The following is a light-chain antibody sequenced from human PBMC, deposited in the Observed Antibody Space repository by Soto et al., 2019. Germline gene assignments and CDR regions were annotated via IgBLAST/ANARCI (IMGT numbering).Light chain of an antibody. CDR2: GAS. V-gene: IGKV3-15*01. CDR1: QSVSSN. CDR3: QHYNNWPFT. Sequence: EIMMTQSPGTLSVSPGEGATLSCTASQSVSSNLAWYQQKPGQAPTLLIYGASARATGIPARFSGSGSGTEFTLTISSLQSEDFAVYYCQHYNNWPFTFGQGTKLEI. J-gene: IGKJ2*01.